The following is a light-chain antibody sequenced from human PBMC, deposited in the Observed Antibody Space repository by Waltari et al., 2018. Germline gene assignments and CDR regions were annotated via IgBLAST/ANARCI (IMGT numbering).Light chain of an antibody. V-gene: IGKV4-1*01. CDR1: QSVLYSSNNKNY. CDR2: WAS. J-gene: IGKJ2*01. Sequence: DIVMTQSPDSLAVSLGERATIDCKSSQSVLYSSNNKNYLAWYQQKPGQPPKLLIHWASTRESGVPDRFSGSGSGTDFALTISSLQAEDVPVYYCQQYYTTPRTFGQGTKLEIK. CDR3: QQYYTTPRT.